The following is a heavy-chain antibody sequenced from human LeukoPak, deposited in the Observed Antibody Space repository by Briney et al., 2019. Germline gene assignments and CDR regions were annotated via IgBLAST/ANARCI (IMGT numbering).Heavy chain of an antibody. Sequence: SETLSLTCTVSGGSISSSSYYWGWIRPPPGKGLEWIGSIYYSGSTYYNPSLKSRVTISVDTSKNQFSLKLSSVTAADTAVYYCAREYIAVADYWGQGTLVTVSS. J-gene: IGHJ4*02. CDR3: AREYIAVADY. CDR1: GGSISSSSYY. V-gene: IGHV4-39*02. CDR2: IYYSGST. D-gene: IGHD6-19*01.